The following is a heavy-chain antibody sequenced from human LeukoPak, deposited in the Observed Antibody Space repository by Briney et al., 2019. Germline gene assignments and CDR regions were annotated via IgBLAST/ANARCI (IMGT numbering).Heavy chain of an antibody. CDR2: LYTSGST. V-gene: IGHV4-4*07. CDR3: ARGTVTTLFDY. J-gene: IGHJ4*02. CDR1: GGSISSYY. D-gene: IGHD4-17*01. Sequence: SETLSLTCTVSGGSISSYYWSWIRQPAGKGLEWIGRLYTSGSTDYNPSLKSRVTMSVDTSKNQFSLKLRSVTAADTAVYYCARGTVTTLFDYWGQGTRVTVSS.